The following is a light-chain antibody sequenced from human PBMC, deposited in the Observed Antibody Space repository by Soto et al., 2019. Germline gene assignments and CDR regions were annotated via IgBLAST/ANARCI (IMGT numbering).Light chain of an antibody. V-gene: IGKV1-39*01. J-gene: IGKJ1*01. CDR1: QRISTH. CDR2: GAY. Sequence: DIQMTQSPSSLSASVGDRVTITCRASQRISTHLNWYQQKPGKAPNLLIYGAYNLQSGLPSRFSGSGSGTDFTLTISSLQPEDFATYYCQQSYSTPWTFGQGTKVDIK. CDR3: QQSYSTPWT.